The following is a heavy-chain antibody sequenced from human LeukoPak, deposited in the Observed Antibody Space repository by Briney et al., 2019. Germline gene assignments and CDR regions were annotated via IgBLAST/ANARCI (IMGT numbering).Heavy chain of an antibody. D-gene: IGHD3-16*02. Sequence: GGSLRLSCGASGFXFSSYAISWVRQAPGKGLEWDSAISGSGGSTYYADSVKGRFTISRDNSKNTLYPQMNSLRAEDTAVYYCAKLWVMITFGGVIDIEAPGSSGDYWGQGTLVTVSS. J-gene: IGHJ4*02. V-gene: IGHV3-23*01. CDR3: AKLWVMITFGGVIDIEAPGSSGDY. CDR2: ISGSGGST. CDR1: GFXFSSYA.